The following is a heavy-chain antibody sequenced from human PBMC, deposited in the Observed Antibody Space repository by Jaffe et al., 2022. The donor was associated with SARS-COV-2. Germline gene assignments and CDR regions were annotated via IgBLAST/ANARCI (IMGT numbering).Heavy chain of an antibody. D-gene: IGHD2-15*01. Sequence: QVQLVESGGGVVQPGRSLRLSCAASGFTFSSYGMHWVRQAPGKGLEWVAVISYDGSNKYYADSVKGRFTISRDNSKNTLYLQMNSLRAEDTAVYYCAKVHLISDAFDIWGQGTMVTVSS. V-gene: IGHV3-30*18. J-gene: IGHJ3*02. CDR2: ISYDGSNK. CDR3: AKVHLISDAFDI. CDR1: GFTFSSYG.